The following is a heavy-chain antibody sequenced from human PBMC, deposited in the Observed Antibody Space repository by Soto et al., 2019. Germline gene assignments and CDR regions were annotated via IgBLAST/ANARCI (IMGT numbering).Heavy chain of an antibody. CDR2: ISYDGTKT. CDR3: SKYRCPRRHWLIDPFDY. J-gene: IGHJ4*02. Sequence: QVQLVESGGGVVQPGRSLRVSCAASGFTFSIYAMHWVRQAPGTGLEWVAVISYDGTKTYYADSVKGRFTISRDNSKNTVYLQMNSLRDDDPCVYYCSKYRCPRRHWLIDPFDYLGQGTLVTVSP. CDR1: GFTFSIYA. V-gene: IGHV3-30*18. D-gene: IGHD6-19*01.